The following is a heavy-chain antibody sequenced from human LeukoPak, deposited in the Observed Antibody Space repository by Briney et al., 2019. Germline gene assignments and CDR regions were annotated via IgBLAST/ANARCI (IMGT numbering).Heavy chain of an antibody. CDR2: IKQDGSEK. J-gene: IGHJ4*02. V-gene: IGHV3-7*01. CDR1: GFTFSSYW. D-gene: IGHD6-13*01. CDR3: ARDGAPYSSSWYNDY. Sequence: GGSLRLSCAASGFTFSSYWMSWVRQAPGKGLEWVANIKQDGSEKYYVDSVKGRFTISRDNAKNSLYLQMNSLRAEDTAVHYCARDGAPYSSSWYNDYWGQGTLVTVSS.